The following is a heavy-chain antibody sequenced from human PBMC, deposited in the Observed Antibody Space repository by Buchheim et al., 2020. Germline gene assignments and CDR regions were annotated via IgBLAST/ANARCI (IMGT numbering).Heavy chain of an antibody. V-gene: IGHV4-39*01. J-gene: IGHJ5*01. CDR1: GGSIRSSDHY. D-gene: IGHD1-26*01. Sequence: QLHLQESGPGLANPSETLSLTCSVSGGSIRSSDHYWGWIRQPPGKGLQYIASIFYTGSSYYNPSLQTRVTISVDTSKNQFSLELTSVAAADTAVYYCARHEVVGGSVVDSWGQGIL. CDR3: ARHEVVGGSVVDS. CDR2: IFYTGSS.